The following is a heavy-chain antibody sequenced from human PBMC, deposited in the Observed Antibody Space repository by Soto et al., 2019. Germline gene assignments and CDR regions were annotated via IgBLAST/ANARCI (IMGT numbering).Heavy chain of an antibody. J-gene: IGHJ6*02. Sequence: QVQLVQSGAEVKKPGSSVKVSCKASGGTFSTSAISWVRQAPGQGLEWVGGIMPVFATQDYAQKFQGRVNIPAHESTTTEYLELTSLRPDDTDVYYCETDIDRQQLGGNYYYILDVWGQGTAITVSS. V-gene: IGHV1-69*12. D-gene: IGHD1-26*01. CDR2: IMPVFATQ. CDR3: ETDIDRQQLGGNYYYILDV. CDR1: GGTFSTSA.